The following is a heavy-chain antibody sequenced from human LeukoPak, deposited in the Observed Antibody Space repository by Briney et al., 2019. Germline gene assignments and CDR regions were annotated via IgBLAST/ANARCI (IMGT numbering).Heavy chain of an antibody. CDR2: IWNDGSHK. V-gene: IGHV3-33*01. D-gene: IGHD1-26*01. Sequence: DPGGSLRLSCAASGLILSIYGMHWVRQSPGKGLEWVAVIWNDGSHKYYADSVKGRFTISRDNSKNTLFLQMNSLRAEDTAVYYCARASGSYDYWGQGTLVTVSS. J-gene: IGHJ4*02. CDR3: ARASGSYDY. CDR1: GLILSIYG.